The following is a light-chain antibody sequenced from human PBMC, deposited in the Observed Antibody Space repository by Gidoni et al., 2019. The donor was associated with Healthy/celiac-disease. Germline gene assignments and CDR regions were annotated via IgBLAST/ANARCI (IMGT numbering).Light chain of an antibody. Sequence: DIPMTQSPSTLSASVGDRVTITCRASQSISSWLAWYQQKPGKAPKLLIYKASSLESGVPSRFSGSGSGTEVTLTISSLQPDDFATYYCQQYNSYSVTFGQGTKLEIK. V-gene: IGKV1-5*03. CDR2: KAS. J-gene: IGKJ2*01. CDR3: QQYNSYSVT. CDR1: QSISSW.